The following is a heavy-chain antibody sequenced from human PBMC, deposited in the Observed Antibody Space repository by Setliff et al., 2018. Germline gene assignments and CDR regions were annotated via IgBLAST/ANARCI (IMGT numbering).Heavy chain of an antibody. CDR1: GYNFGTYW. CDR2: IVPSDSYT. Sequence: GASLNTSCTGSGYNFGTYWLNWVRQMPGRGLEWMGRIVPSDSYTNYKPYFQGHVTLSADKSSGTAFLQWSSLKASDTAMYYCARAPEPTSTSYYNPFDSWGQGTLVTVSS. D-gene: IGHD3-10*01. J-gene: IGHJ4*02. CDR3: ARAPEPTSTSYYNPFDS. V-gene: IGHV5-10-1*01.